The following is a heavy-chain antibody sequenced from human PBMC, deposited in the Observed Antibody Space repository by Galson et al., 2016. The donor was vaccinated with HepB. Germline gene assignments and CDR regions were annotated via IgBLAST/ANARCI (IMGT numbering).Heavy chain of an antibody. CDR1: GFTVYGNY. Sequence: SLRLSCAASGFTVYGNYMSWVRQAPGKGPEWVSMIYSRGDTYYADSVKGRFTISRDFSKNTVSLQIDSLTAEDTALYYCARVVGFWNGYSYLFHGLDVWGQGTTVTVSS. CDR2: IYSRGDT. V-gene: IGHV3-53*01. CDR3: ARVVGFWNGYSYLFHGLDV. D-gene: IGHD3-3*01. J-gene: IGHJ6*02.